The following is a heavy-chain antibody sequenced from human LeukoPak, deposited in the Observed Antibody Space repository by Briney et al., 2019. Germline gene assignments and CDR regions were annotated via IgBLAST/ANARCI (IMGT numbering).Heavy chain of an antibody. CDR2: IGYDGSNK. J-gene: IGHJ4*02. CDR1: GFTFSSKG. V-gene: IGHV3-33*01. D-gene: IGHD3-3*01. Sequence: GGPLKPSCAAPGFTFSSKGMTGVGQAPGRGLGGVQVIGYDGSNKYYADSVKGRFTISRDNSKNTLYLQMNSLRAEDTAVYYCARGRDFGDYDFWSGYIYWGQGTLVTVSS. CDR3: ARGRDFGDYDFWSGYIY.